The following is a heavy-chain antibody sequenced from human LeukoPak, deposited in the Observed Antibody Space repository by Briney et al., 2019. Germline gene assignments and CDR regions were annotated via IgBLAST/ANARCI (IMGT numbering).Heavy chain of an antibody. J-gene: IGHJ2*01. V-gene: IGHV3-23*01. Sequence: GGSLRLSCAASGFTFSSYAMSWVRQAPGKGLEWVSAISGSGGSTYYADSVMGQFTISRDNYENTLDLQMNSLTGEDTAVYFCARDHVDSSSWSQYFDLWGRGTLVTVSS. CDR2: ISGSGGST. CDR3: ARDHVDSSSWSQYFDL. D-gene: IGHD6-13*01. CDR1: GFTFSSYA.